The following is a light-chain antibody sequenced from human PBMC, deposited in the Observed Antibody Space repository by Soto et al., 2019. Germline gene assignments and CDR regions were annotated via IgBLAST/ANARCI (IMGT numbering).Light chain of an antibody. CDR3: SSYAGSTTVV. V-gene: IGLV2-8*01. Sequence: QSALTQPPSASGSPGQSVTISCTGTSSDVGGYNYVSWYQQQSGKAPKLMIYEVSKRPSGVPDRFSGSKSGNTASLTVSGLQAEDEADYYCSSYAGSTTVVFGGGTKVTVL. CDR2: EVS. J-gene: IGLJ2*01. CDR1: SSDVGGYNY.